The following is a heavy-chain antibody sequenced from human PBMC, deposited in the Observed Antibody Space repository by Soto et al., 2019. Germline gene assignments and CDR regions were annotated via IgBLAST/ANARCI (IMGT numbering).Heavy chain of an antibody. V-gene: IGHV4-39*01. CDR3: ATTQMPTIGNFFDP. J-gene: IGHJ5*02. Sequence: SETLSLTCTVSGGSISTYGPYWGWIRQPPGKGLEWIGALFYSGATFYNPSLKGRVTISVDTSKNQFSLNLTSVAAADTAVYYCATTQMPTIGNFFDPWGQGVLVTVSS. CDR1: GGSISTYGPY. D-gene: IGHD1-1*01. CDR2: LFYSGAT.